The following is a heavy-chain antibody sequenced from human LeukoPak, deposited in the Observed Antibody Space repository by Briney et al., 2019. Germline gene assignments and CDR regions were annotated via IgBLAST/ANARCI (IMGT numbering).Heavy chain of an antibody. CDR3: ARSMRVSWIQMWFDI. V-gene: IGHV3-53*01. CDR2: IDSGGTT. D-gene: IGHD5-18*01. J-gene: IGHJ3*02. CDR1: GLTVSSNY. Sequence: GGSLRLSCAASGLTVSSNYMSWVRQAPGKGLEWVSVIDSGGTTYYADSVKGRFTISRDNSKNTLYLQVDSLRAEDTAVYYCARSMRVSWIQMWFDIWGQGTMVTVSS.